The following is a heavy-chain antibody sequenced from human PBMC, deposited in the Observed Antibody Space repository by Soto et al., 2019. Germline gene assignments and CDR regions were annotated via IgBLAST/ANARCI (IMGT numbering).Heavy chain of an antibody. CDR3: ARDPTGYCSSTSCYPLDY. V-gene: IGHV1-18*01. CDR1: GYTFTSYG. Sequence: ASVKVSCKASGYTFTSYGISWVRQAPGQGLEWMGWISAYNGTTNYAQKLQGRVTMTTDTSTSTAYMELRSLRSDDTAVYYCARDPTGYCSSTSCYPLDYWGQGTLVTVPQ. D-gene: IGHD2-2*01. J-gene: IGHJ4*02. CDR2: ISAYNGTT.